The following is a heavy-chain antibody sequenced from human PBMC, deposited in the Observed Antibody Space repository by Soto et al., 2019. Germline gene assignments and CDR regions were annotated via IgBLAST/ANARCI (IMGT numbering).Heavy chain of an antibody. CDR3: ARSQGSSTSLEIYYYYYYGMDV. Sequence: QVPLVQSGAEVKKPGSSVKVSCKASGGTFSSYAISWVRQAPGQGLEWMGGIIPISETTNYAQKFQGRVTITADESKSTAYMELSSLRSEDTAVYYCARSQGSSTSLEIYYYYYYGMDVWVQGTTVTVSS. CDR1: GGTFSSYA. V-gene: IGHV1-69*01. CDR2: IIPISETT. J-gene: IGHJ6*02. D-gene: IGHD2-2*01.